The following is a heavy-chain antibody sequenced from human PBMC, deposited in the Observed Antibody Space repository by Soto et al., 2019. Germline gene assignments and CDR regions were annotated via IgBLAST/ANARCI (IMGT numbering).Heavy chain of an antibody. CDR2: INAGNGNT. CDR3: ARNLWVYSGYDYFYCYGMDV. D-gene: IGHD5-12*01. V-gene: IGHV1-3*01. J-gene: IGHJ6*02. CDR1: GYTFTSYA. Sequence: ASVKVSCKASGYTFTSYAMHWVRQAPGQRLEWMGRINAGNGNTKYSQKFQGRVTIPRDTSASTAYMELSSLRSEDTAVYYCARNLWVYSGYDYFYCYGMDVWGQGTTVTVSS.